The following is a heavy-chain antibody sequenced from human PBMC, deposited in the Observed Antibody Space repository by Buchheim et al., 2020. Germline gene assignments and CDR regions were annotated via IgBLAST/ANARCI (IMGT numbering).Heavy chain of an antibody. Sequence: QVQLVQSGAEVKKPGASVKVSCKASGYTFTGYYMHWVRQAPGQGLEWMGRINPNSGGTNSAQKFQGRVTMTRDTSISPAYMELSRLRSDDTAVYYCARESSIAARLPSGLTIYWGQGTL. CDR3: ARESSIAARLPSGLTIY. CDR2: INPNSGGT. CDR1: GYTFTGYY. V-gene: IGHV1-2*06. D-gene: IGHD6-6*01. J-gene: IGHJ4*02.